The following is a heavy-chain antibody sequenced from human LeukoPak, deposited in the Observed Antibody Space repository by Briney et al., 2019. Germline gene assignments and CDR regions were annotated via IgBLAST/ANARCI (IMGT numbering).Heavy chain of an antibody. CDR3: ARGREEIFDH. D-gene: IGHD5-24*01. V-gene: IGHV6-1*01. CDR2: TYYRSKWYN. J-gene: IGHJ4*02. Sequence: RTLSLTCALSGDSLSSNSAVWNWIRQSPSRGLEWLGRTYYRSKWYNDYVISVKSRITINPDTSKNQFSLQLNSVTPEDTAVYYCARGREEIFDHWGQGTLVTVSS. CDR1: GDSLSSNSAV.